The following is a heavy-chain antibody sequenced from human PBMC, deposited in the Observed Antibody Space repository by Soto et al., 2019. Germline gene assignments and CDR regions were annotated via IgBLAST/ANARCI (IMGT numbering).Heavy chain of an antibody. D-gene: IGHD1-26*01. V-gene: IGHV3-21*01. CDR2: ISSSSTYI. J-gene: IGHJ6*02. CDR1: GFTFSSYS. Sequence: LRLSCAASGFTFSSYSMNWVRQAPGKGLEWVSSISSSSTYIYYADSVKGRFTISRDNAKNSLRLQMNSLRAEDTAVYYCAGEPYSGYGMDVWGQGITVTVSS. CDR3: AGEPYSGYGMDV.